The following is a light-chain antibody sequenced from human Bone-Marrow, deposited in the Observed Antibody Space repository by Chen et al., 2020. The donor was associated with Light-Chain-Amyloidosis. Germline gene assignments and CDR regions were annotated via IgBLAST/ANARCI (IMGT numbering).Light chain of an antibody. Sequence: SYELTQPPSVSVSPGQTARITCSGDALPTKYAYWYQQKPGQAPVLVIHRDTERPAGISEGFSGASAGTTARLTISGVQAEDEADYHCQSADSSGTYEVIFGGGTTLRVL. J-gene: IGLJ2*01. CDR3: QSADSSGTYEVI. CDR1: ALPTKY. CDR2: RDT. V-gene: IGLV3-25*03.